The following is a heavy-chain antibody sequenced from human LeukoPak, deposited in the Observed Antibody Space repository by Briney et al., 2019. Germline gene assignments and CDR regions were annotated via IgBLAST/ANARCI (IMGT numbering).Heavy chain of an antibody. Sequence: QAGGSLRLSCAASGFTFSSYGMHWVRQAPGKGLEWVAVIWYDGSNKYYADSVKGRFTISRDNSKNTLYLQMNSLRAEDTAVYYCARLPLWFGELWLYGMDVWGQGTTVTVSS. CDR1: GFTFSSYG. CDR3: ARLPLWFGELWLYGMDV. J-gene: IGHJ6*02. CDR2: IWYDGSNK. D-gene: IGHD3-10*01. V-gene: IGHV3-33*08.